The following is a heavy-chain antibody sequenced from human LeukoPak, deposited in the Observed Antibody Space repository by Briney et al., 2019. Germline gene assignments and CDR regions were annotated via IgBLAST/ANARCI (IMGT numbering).Heavy chain of an antibody. CDR1: GFTFSSYW. CDR3: ARAYYYDSSGYAH. Sequence: GGSLRLSCAASGFTFSSYWMSWVRQAPGKGLEWVANIKQDGSEKYYVDSVKGRFTISRDNAKNSLYLQMGSLRAEDMAVYYCARAYYYDSSGYAHWGQGTLVTVSS. V-gene: IGHV3-7*04. CDR2: IKQDGSEK. J-gene: IGHJ4*02. D-gene: IGHD3-22*01.